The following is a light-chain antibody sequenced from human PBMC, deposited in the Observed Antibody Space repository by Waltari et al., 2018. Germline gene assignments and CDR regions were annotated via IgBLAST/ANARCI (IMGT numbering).Light chain of an antibody. V-gene: IGLV2-14*01. CDR2: DVN. CDR3: SSYTSSNTLVV. J-gene: IGLJ2*01. Sequence: QSALTQPASVSGSPGQSITISCTGTRSDVGAYNYVSWYQQHPGKAPKVMIYDVNSRPSGVSNRVSGTKSGNTASLTISGLQAEDEADYYCSSYTSSNTLVVFGGGTKLTVL. CDR1: RSDVGAYNY.